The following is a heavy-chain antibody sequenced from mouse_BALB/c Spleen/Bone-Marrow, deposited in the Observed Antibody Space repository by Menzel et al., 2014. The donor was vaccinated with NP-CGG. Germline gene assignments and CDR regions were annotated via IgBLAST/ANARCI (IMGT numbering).Heavy chain of an antibody. CDR2: IRDGGSYT. D-gene: IGHD2-12*01. V-gene: IGHV5-4*02. CDR3: ARDGDYSYDWFAY. CDR1: GFTFSDYY. Sequence: VQLKESGGGLVKPGVSLKLSCAASGFTFSDYYMYWVRQTPEKRLEWVAIIRDGGSYTFYPDSVKGRFTISRDNAKNSLYLQMSSLKSEDTAMYYGARDGDYSYDWFAYWGQGTLVTVSA. J-gene: IGHJ3*01.